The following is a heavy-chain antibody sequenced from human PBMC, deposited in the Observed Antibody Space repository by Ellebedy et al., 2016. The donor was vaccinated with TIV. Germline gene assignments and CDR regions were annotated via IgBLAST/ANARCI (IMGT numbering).Heavy chain of an antibody. V-gene: IGHV4-39*01. CDR3: ARHALWDYYYGMDV. Sequence: MPSETLSLTCTVSGGSISSSSYYWGWIRQPPGKGLEWIGIIYYSGSTYYNPSLKSRVTISVDTSKNQFSLKLSSVTAADTAVYYCARHALWDYYYGMDVWGQGTTVTVSS. CDR1: GGSISSSSYY. CDR2: IYYSGST. J-gene: IGHJ6*02. D-gene: IGHD1-26*01.